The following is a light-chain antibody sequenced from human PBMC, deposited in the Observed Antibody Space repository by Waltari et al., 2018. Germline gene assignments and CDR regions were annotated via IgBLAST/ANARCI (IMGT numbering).Light chain of an antibody. Sequence: QSVLTQTPSVSGTPGQRITISCSGNTSNIGSNSVHWYRQLPESAPKLLIYTNNRRRSGVPDRFSGAKSGTSASLDISGLRSEDEADYFCAAWDDRLNGVIFGGGTKLTVL. CDR1: TSNIGSNS. J-gene: IGLJ2*01. CDR3: AAWDDRLNGVI. CDR2: TNN. V-gene: IGLV1-44*01.